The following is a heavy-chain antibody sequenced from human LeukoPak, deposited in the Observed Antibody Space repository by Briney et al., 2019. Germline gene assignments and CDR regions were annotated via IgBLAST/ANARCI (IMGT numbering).Heavy chain of an antibody. CDR1: GASINNYY. CDR2: IYSTGDT. Sequence: PSETLSLTCTVSGASINNYYWSWVRQPPLKGLEWIGYIYSTGDTSYNPSLESRVSISMDTSKNHFSLEITSVTAADTAVYYCARGSRVYDRSGFHTWHDYWGHGTLVTVSP. V-gene: IGHV4-59*01. J-gene: IGHJ4*03. CDR3: ARGSRVYDRSGFHTWHDY. D-gene: IGHD3-22*01.